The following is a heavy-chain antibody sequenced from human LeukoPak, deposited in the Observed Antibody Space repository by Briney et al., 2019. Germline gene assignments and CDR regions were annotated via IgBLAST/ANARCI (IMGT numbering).Heavy chain of an antibody. CDR3: ARAPYPYGSGSHHYFDY. Sequence: GGSLRLSCAASGFTFSSYSMTCVRHAPGKGLEWVSSISTSSHYIYYADSMKGRFTISRDNAKNSLYLQMSSLRAEDTAVYYCARAPYPYGSGSHHYFDYWGQGTLVTVSS. CDR1: GFTFSSYS. D-gene: IGHD3-10*01. J-gene: IGHJ4*02. V-gene: IGHV3-21*01. CDR2: ISTSSHYI.